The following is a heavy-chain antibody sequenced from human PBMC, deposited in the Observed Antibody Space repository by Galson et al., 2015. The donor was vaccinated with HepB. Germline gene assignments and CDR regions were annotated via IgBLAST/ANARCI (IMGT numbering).Heavy chain of an antibody. J-gene: IGHJ3*02. CDR1: GYTFTSYG. CDR2: VVVGSGNT. D-gene: IGHD4-17*01. Sequence: SVKVSCKASGYTFTSYGISWVRQAPGQGLEWMGWVVVGSGNTNYAQKFQERVTITRDMSTSTAYMELSSLRSEDTAVYYCAREPSAVTTSYAFDIWGQGTMVTVSS. CDR3: AREPSAVTTSYAFDI. V-gene: IGHV1-58*02.